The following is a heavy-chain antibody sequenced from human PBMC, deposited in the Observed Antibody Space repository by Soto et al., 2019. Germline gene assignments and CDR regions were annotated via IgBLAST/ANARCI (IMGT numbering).Heavy chain of an antibody. Sequence: QVQLVQSGAEVKKPGASVKVSCKASGYSFTSYAMHWVRQAPGQRLEWMGWINAGNGNTKYSQKFQGRVTITRDTSASTAYMELSRLRSEDTAVYYCARGSGYYYWDDWGQGTLVTVSS. CDR2: INAGNGNT. D-gene: IGHD3-22*01. CDR1: GYSFTSYA. V-gene: IGHV1-3*01. J-gene: IGHJ4*02. CDR3: ARGSGYYYWDD.